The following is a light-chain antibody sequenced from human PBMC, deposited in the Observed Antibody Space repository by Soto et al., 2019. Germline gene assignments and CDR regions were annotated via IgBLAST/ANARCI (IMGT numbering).Light chain of an antibody. CDR3: QQYASSVVYT. CDR2: AAS. Sequence: EIVLTQSPGTLSLSPGETATLSCRASQSLTTRYLAWYQQKPGQAPRLLIYAASIRATGTPDRFSGSGSGTDFTLTISSLEPEDFAVYFCQQYASSVVYTFGQGTKLEIK. CDR1: QSLTTRY. V-gene: IGKV3-20*01. J-gene: IGKJ2*01.